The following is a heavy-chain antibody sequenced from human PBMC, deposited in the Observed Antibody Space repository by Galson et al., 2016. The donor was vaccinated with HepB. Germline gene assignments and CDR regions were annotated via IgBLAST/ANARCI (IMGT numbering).Heavy chain of an antibody. V-gene: IGHV3-48*02. CDR3: ARDWPYDSSLYDYYGMDV. CDR2: ISSSSSTI. D-gene: IGHD3-22*01. Sequence: SLRLSCAASGFTFSSYSMNWVRQAPGKGLEWVSYISSSSSTIYYADSVKGRFTISRHNAKNSLYLQMNSLRDEDTAVYYCARDWPYDSSLYDYYGMDVWGQGTTVTVSS. J-gene: IGHJ6*02. CDR1: GFTFSSYS.